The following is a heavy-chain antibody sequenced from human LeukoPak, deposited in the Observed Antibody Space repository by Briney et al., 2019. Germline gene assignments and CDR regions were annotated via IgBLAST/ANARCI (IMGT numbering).Heavy chain of an antibody. CDR1: GFTFSSYW. CDR2: IKSDGST. Sequence: PSGGSLRLSCAASGFTFSSYWMHWVRQTPGKGLMWVARIKSDGSTIYADSVQGRFTISRDNAKNMVYLQMNSLRADDTAIYYCTRAITYFYGSVTYDWFDSWGQGTRVTVSS. D-gene: IGHD3-10*01. V-gene: IGHV3-74*01. CDR3: TRAITYFYGSVTYDWFDS. J-gene: IGHJ5*01.